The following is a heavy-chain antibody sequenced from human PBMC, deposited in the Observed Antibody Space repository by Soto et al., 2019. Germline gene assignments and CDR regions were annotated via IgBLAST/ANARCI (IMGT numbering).Heavy chain of an antibody. D-gene: IGHD2-2*01. Sequence: GESLKISCAASGFTFSSYSMNWVRQAPGKGLEWLSYISTRSSTIYYADSVKGRFTISRDNAKNSLFLQMNSLRAEDTAVYYCARDAVPGASYNWFDPWGQGTLVTVSS. J-gene: IGHJ5*02. CDR3: ARDAVPGASYNWFDP. CDR1: GFTFSSYS. V-gene: IGHV3-48*01. CDR2: ISTRSSTI.